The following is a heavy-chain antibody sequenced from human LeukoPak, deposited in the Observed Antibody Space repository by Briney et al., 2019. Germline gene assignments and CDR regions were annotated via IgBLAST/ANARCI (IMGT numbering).Heavy chain of an antibody. Sequence: GGSLRLSCAASGFTFSDSAMHWVRQASGKGLEWVGRIRSKANSYATVYGASVKGRFTISRDDSKNTAYLQMNSLKTEDTAVYCCTRVNWIGIPGRDYYYYYMDVWGKGTTVTVSS. CDR1: GFTFSDSA. CDR3: TRVNWIGIPGRDYYYYYMDV. J-gene: IGHJ6*03. V-gene: IGHV3-73*01. D-gene: IGHD2-15*01. CDR2: IRSKANSYAT.